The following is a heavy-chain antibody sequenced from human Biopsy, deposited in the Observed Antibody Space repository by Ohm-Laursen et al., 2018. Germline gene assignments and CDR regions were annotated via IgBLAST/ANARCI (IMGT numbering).Heavy chain of an antibody. CDR3: VRGVDYYDPYHYYALDV. V-gene: IGHV4-4*07. Sequence: GTLSLTCTVTDNSINKYYWSWLRQPAGKGLEYIGRILFSGDTNPDFNPSLKSRVTMSVDKSKNQFSLRLSAVTAADTAVYYCVRGVDYYDPYHYYALDVWGQGTTVTVSS. CDR1: DNSINKYY. D-gene: IGHD3-22*01. CDR2: ILFSGDT. J-gene: IGHJ6*02.